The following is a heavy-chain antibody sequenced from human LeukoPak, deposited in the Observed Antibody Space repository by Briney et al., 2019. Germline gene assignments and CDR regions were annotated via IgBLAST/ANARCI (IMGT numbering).Heavy chain of an antibody. CDR3: ARAKQWLVLDY. D-gene: IGHD6-19*01. J-gene: IGHJ4*02. CDR2: IYYSGST. Sequence: GSLRLSCAASGFTFSSYAMSWIRQPPGKGLEWIGYIYYSGSTNYNPSLKSRVTISVDTSKNQFSLRLSSVTAADTAVYYCARAKQWLVLDYWGPGTLVTVSS. V-gene: IGHV4-59*01. CDR1: GFTFSSYA.